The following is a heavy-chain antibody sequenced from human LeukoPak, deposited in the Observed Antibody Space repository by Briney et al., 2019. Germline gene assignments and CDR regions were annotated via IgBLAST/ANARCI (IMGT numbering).Heavy chain of an antibody. D-gene: IGHD2-15*01. CDR2: IYYSGST. CDR3: ARRCSGGSCYSSPFDI. CDR1: GGSISSYY. Sequence: SETLSLTCSVSGGSISSYYWSWIRQPPGKGLEWIGYIYYSGSTNYNPSLKSRVTISVDTSKNQFSLKLSSVTAADTAVYHCARRCSGGSCYSSPFDIWGQGTMVTVSS. V-gene: IGHV4-59*08. J-gene: IGHJ3*02.